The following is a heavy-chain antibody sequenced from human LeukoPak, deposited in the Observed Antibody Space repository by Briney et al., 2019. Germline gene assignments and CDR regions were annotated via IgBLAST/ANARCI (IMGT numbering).Heavy chain of an antibody. J-gene: IGHJ4*02. V-gene: IGHV3-7*01. CDR2: IKEDGSVI. Sequence: GGSLRLSCVASGFTFSIYWMSWVRQAPGRGPEWLAIIKEDGSVIWDVESVRGRFTISRDNDKNSGYLEMNSLRAEDTAVYYCARGSGRQQLEQNYWGQGNLVTVSS. CDR3: ARGSGRQQLEQNY. D-gene: IGHD6-13*01. CDR1: GFTFSIYW.